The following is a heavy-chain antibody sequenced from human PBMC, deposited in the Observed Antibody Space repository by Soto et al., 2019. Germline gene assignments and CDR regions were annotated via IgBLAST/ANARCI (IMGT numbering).Heavy chain of an antibody. CDR1: GYTFTGYY. CDR2: IIPIFGTA. Sequence: SVKVSCKASGYTFTGYYMHWVRQAPGQGLEWMGGIIPIFGTANYAQKFQGRVTITADESTSTAYMELSSLRSEDTAVYYCASSAESAAIFDYWGQGTLVTVSS. V-gene: IGHV1-69*13. J-gene: IGHJ4*02. D-gene: IGHD2-2*02. CDR3: ASSAESAAIFDY.